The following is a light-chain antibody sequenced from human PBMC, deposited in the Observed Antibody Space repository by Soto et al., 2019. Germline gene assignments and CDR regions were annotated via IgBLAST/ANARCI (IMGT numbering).Light chain of an antibody. V-gene: IGKV3-20*01. CDR3: QQYGSLPRT. CDR1: QSVSNK. J-gene: IGKJ1*01. CDR2: GAS. Sequence: EIVLTQSPATLSVSPGETVSLSCRASQSVSNKLAWFQQKPGQGPRLLIYGASSRATGIPDRFSGSGSGTDFTLTISRLEPEDFAVYYCQQYGSLPRTFGQGTKVDI.